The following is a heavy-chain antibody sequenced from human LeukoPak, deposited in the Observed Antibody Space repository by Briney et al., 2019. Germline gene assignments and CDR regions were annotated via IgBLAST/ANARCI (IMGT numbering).Heavy chain of an antibody. J-gene: IGHJ6*03. D-gene: IGHD6-6*01. CDR2: INPSGGTT. V-gene: IGHV1-46*01. CDR1: GYTFTSYH. Sequence: ASVKVSCKASGYTFTSYHMHWVRQAPGQGLEWMGIINPSGGTTNYAQKFQGRVTMTRDTSISTAYMELSRLRSDDTAVYYCAREKQLVSNYYYMDVWGKGTTVTVSS. CDR3: AREKQLVSNYYYMDV.